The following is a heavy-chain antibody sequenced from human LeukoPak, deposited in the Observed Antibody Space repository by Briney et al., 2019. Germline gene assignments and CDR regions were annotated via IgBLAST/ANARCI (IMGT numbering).Heavy chain of an antibody. V-gene: IGHV4-59*01. J-gene: IGHJ3*02. CDR1: GGSISSYY. Sequence: PSETLSLTCTVSGGSISSYYWSWIRQPPGKGLEWIGYIYYSGSTNYNPSLKSRVTISVDTSKNQFSLKLSSVTAADTAVYYCAREDSSGYYPSGAFDIWGQGTMVTVSS. CDR3: AREDSSGYYPSGAFDI. CDR2: IYYSGST. D-gene: IGHD3-22*01.